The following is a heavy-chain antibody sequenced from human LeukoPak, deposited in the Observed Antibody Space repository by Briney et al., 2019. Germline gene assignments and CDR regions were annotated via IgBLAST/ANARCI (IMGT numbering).Heavy chain of an antibody. CDR2: ISGNAART. CDR3: ARTYGDYAHLDF. D-gene: IGHD4-17*01. J-gene: IGHJ4*02. CDR1: GFTFNNYA. V-gene: IGHV3-23*01. Sequence: GGSLRLSCTASGFTFNNYAMTWVRQAPGKGLEWVSAISGNAARTYYTDSVKGRFTISRGNSKNTLYLQMNNLRAEATAIYYCARTYGDYAHLDFWGQGTLVTVSS.